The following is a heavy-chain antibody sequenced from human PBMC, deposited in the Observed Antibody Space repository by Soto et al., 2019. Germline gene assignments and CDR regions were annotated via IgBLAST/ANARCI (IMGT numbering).Heavy chain of an antibody. J-gene: IGHJ6*02. V-gene: IGHV3-30-3*01. CDR3: ARDLGAYSSSGRYYYGMDV. CDR2: ISYDGSNK. CDR1: GFTFSSYA. D-gene: IGHD6-13*01. Sequence: QVQLVESGGGVVQPGRSLRLSCAASGFTFSSYAMHWVRQAPGKGLQWVAVISYDGSNKYYADSVKGRFTISRDNSKNTLYLPMNSLRADDTAVDYCARDLGAYSSSGRYYYGMDVWGQGTTVTVSS.